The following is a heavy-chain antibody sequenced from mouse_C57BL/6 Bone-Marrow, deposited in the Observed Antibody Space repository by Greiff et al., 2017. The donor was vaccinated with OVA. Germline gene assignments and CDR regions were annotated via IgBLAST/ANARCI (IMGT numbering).Heavy chain of an antibody. D-gene: IGHD1-1*01. J-gene: IGHJ1*03. Sequence: VQRVESGPGLVAPSQSLSITCTVSGFSLTSYAISWVRQPPGKGLEWLGVIWTGGGTNYNSALKSRLSISKDNSKSQVFLKMNSLQTDDTARYYCARNRGIYYYGSSYPYWYFDVWGTGTTVTVSS. CDR1: GFSLTSYA. CDR3: ARNRGIYYYGSSYPYWYFDV. CDR2: IWTGGGT. V-gene: IGHV2-9-1*01.